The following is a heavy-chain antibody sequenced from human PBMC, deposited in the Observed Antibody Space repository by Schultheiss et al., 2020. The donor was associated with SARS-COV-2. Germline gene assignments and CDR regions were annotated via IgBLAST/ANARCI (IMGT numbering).Heavy chain of an antibody. D-gene: IGHD3-22*01. J-gene: IGHJ4*02. V-gene: IGHV3-53*01. CDR2: IYSAGFT. CDR3: ARSYYDSSAYRNFFDY. Sequence: GGSLRLSCAASGFTVSSNYMSWVRQAPGKGLEWVSTIYSAGFTYYADSVKGRFTISRDNSKNTLYLQMNSLGSEDTAVYYCARSYYDSSAYRNFFDYWGQGTLVTVSS. CDR1: GFTVSSNY.